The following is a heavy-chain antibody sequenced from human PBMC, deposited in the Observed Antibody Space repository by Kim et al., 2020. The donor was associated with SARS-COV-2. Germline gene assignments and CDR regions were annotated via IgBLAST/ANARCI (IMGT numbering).Heavy chain of an antibody. CDR3: ARDLYGSGSYYFY. J-gene: IGHJ4*02. D-gene: IGHD3-10*01. CDR1: GESIRSGDYY. CDR2: ILYSGST. Sequence: SETLSLTCTVSGESIRSGDYYWTWIRQPPGKGLEWIGSILYSGSTYSNPSLESRILMSIDTSKNHFSLSLTSVTAADTAMYYCARDLYGSGSYYFYWGQGTLVTVSS. V-gene: IGHV4-30-4*01.